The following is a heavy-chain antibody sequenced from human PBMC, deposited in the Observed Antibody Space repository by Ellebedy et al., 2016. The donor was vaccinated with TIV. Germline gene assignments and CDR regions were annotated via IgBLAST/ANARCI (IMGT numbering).Heavy chain of an antibody. J-gene: IGHJ3*02. CDR1: GFTFNIFW. V-gene: IGHV3-74*01. CDR3: ARVECNSISCPGAFDI. D-gene: IGHD2-2*01. CDR2: ISSDGTGT. Sequence: GESLKISCAASGFTFNIFWMGWVRQAPGKGLVWVSRISSDGTGTSYADPMQGRFTISRDNAKNTLYLQMNSLRAEDTAVYYCARVECNSISCPGAFDIWGQGTMVTVSS.